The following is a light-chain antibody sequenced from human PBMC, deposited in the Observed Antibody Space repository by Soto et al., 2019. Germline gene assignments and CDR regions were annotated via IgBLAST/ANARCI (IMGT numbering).Light chain of an antibody. Sequence: EIVLTHSPGTLSLSPGARATLSCRASQGVSSYSLACYQKKPGQAPRLLIYGASSRAADIPPRFSGSGSGTDFNLTISSLEPEDFAVYYCQQRRSWPPTITFGHGTRLEIK. J-gene: IGKJ5*01. CDR2: GAS. CDR1: QGVSSY. V-gene: IGKV3-11*01. CDR3: QQRRSWPPTIT.